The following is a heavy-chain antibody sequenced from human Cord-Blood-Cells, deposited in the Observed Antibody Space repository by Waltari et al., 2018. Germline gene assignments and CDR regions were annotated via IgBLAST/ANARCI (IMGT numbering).Heavy chain of an antibody. Sequence: QVQLQESGPGLVKPSETLSLTCAVSGYSISSGYYCGWIPQPPGKGREWIGSIYHSGSTYYNPSLKSRVTISVDTSKNQFSLKLSSVTAADTAVYYCARNRLGYCSSTSCYRYYFDYWGQGTLVTVSS. CDR1: GYSISSGYY. CDR3: ARNRLGYCSSTSCYRYYFDY. CDR2: IYHSGST. J-gene: IGHJ4*02. V-gene: IGHV4-38-2*01. D-gene: IGHD2-2*02.